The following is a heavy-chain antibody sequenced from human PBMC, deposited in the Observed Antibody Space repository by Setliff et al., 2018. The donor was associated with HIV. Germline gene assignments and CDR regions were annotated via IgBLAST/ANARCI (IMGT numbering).Heavy chain of an antibody. CDR3: ARDPDYYDSSGPDDAFDI. CDR1: GFTFSDYY. D-gene: IGHD3-22*01. V-gene: IGHV3-11*04. J-gene: IGHJ3*02. CDR2: ISSSGSTI. Sequence: LRLSCAASGFTFSDYYMSWIRQAPGKGLEWVSYISSSGSTIYYADSVKGRFTISRDNAKNSLYLQMNSLRAEDTAVYYCARDPDYYDSSGPDDAFDIWGQGTMVTVSS.